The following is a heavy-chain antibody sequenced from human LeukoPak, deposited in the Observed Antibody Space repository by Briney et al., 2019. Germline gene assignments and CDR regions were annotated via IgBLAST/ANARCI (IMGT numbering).Heavy chain of an antibody. CDR1: GFAFTSLW. V-gene: IGHV3-74*01. D-gene: IGHD3-10*01. J-gene: IGHJ4*02. CDR3: AGGRSSTYEAF. CDR2: INGDGTDT. Sequence: QPGGSLRLSCAVSGFAFTSLWMYWVRQAPGKGLVWASRINGDGTDTVFADSMRGRFTISRDNAKNTVSLQMNSLTAEDTAVYYCAGGRSSTYEAFWGQGILVTVSS.